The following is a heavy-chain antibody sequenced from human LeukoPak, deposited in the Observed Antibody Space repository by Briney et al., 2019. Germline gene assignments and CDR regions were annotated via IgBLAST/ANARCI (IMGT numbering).Heavy chain of an antibody. Sequence: SETLSLTCTVSGGSISSYYWGWIRQPPGKGLEWIGSIYYSGSTYYNPSLKSRVTISVDTSKNQFSLKLSSVTAADTAVYYCASNDYSYGSHLFDYWGQGTLVTVSS. CDR3: ASNDYSYGSHLFDY. CDR1: GGSISSYY. D-gene: IGHD5-18*01. V-gene: IGHV4-39*01. CDR2: IYYSGST. J-gene: IGHJ4*02.